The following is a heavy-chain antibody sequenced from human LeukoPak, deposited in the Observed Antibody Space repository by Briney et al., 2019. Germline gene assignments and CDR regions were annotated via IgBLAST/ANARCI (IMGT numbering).Heavy chain of an antibody. Sequence: GGSLRLSCAASGFTFNSYSMNWVRQAPGKGLEWVSSISSSSSYIYYADSVKGRFTISRDNAKNSLYLQMNSLRAEDTAVYYCARRASTERGHSYGLDYWGQGTLVTVSS. CDR2: ISSSSSYI. D-gene: IGHD5-18*01. J-gene: IGHJ4*02. V-gene: IGHV3-21*01. CDR3: ARRASTERGHSYGLDY. CDR1: GFTFNSYS.